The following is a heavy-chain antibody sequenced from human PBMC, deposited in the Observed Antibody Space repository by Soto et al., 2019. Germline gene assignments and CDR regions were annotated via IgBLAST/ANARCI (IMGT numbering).Heavy chain of an antibody. V-gene: IGHV4-4*02. CDR2: IYHSGST. CDR3: ARAHSSSWYYYYGMDV. CDR1: GGCISSSNW. J-gene: IGHJ6*02. Sequence: LSLTCAVSGGCISSSNWWSWVRRPPGKGLEWIGEIYHSGSTNYNPSLKSRVTISVDKSKNQFSLKLSSVTAADTAVYYCARAHSSSWYYYYGMDVWGQGTTVTVSS. D-gene: IGHD6-13*01.